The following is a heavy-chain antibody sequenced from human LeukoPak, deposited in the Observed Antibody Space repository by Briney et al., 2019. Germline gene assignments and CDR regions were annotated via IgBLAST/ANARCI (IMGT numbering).Heavy chain of an antibody. D-gene: IGHD1-26*01. J-gene: IGHJ4*02. CDR2: IYSSGNT. CDR1: GGSISSSGYY. V-gene: IGHV4-39*01. CDR3: ARHNSGTYLD. Sequence: SETLSLTCTVSGGSISSSGYYWGWIRQPPGKGLDWIGSIYSSGNTYYSPSLKRRVTISLDTSKNQFSLRLSSVTAADTVVYYCARHNSGTYLDWGQGNLVTVSS.